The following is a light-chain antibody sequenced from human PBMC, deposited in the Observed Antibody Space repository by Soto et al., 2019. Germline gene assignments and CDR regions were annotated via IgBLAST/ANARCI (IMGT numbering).Light chain of an antibody. J-gene: IGKJ4*01. CDR3: MQALQTPVN. CDR1: QSLLHSNGYNY. Sequence: IVMTQSPLSLPFTPGEPASISCRSSQSLLHSNGYNYLDWYLQKPGQSPQLLIYLGSNRASGDPDRFSGSGSGTDFTLKISRVEAADVGVYYCMQALQTPVNFGGGTKVEIK. CDR2: LGS. V-gene: IGKV2-28*01.